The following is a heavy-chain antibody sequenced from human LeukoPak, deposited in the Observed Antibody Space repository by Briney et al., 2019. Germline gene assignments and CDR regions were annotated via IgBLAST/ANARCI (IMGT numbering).Heavy chain of an antibody. CDR3: AREIGYYYDSSGYSRFDY. J-gene: IGHJ4*02. Sequence: SETLSLTCTVSGGSISSGSYYWSWIRQPAGKGLEWIGRIYTSGSTNYNPSLKSRVTISVDTSKNQFSLKLSSVTAADTAVYYCAREIGYYYDSSGYSRFDYWGQRTLVTVSS. V-gene: IGHV4-61*02. CDR2: IYTSGST. CDR1: GGSISSGSYY. D-gene: IGHD3-22*01.